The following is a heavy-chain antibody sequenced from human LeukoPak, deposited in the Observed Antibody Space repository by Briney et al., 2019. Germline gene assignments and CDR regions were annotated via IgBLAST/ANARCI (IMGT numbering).Heavy chain of an antibody. D-gene: IGHD3-16*01. J-gene: IGHJ4*02. Sequence: GGSLRLSCAASAFTVYNNCMRWVRQTPGKGQEFVSLIYRVGTTSYADSVKGRFTISRDNSKNTLYLQMNSLRVEDTAVYYCANSPTLGVWGQGTLVTVSS. CDR1: AFTVYNNC. CDR2: IYRVGTT. V-gene: IGHV3-53*05. CDR3: ANSPTLGV.